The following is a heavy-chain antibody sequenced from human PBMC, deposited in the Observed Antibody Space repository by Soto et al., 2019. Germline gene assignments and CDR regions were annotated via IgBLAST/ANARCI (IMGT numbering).Heavy chain of an antibody. V-gene: IGHV2-5*02. CDR2: MYWDDDK. CDR3: AHRVLRTVFGLVTTTAIYFDF. CDR1: GFSLTTSGVG. D-gene: IGHD3-3*01. Sequence: QITLNESGPTVVRPTETLTLTCRFSGFSLTTSGVGVGWIRQSTGKAPEWLALMYWDDDKRYSASLKSRLTITKDTSKNQVVLTVSDLDPTDTATYYCAHRVLRTVFGLVTTTAIYFDFWGQGTPVAVSS. J-gene: IGHJ4*02.